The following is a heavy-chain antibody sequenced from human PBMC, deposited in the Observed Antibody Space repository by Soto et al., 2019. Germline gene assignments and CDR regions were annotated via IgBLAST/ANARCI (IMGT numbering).Heavy chain of an antibody. J-gene: IGHJ4*01. CDR2: IGTTSTFI. CDR3: AKFSAASVYDISSAPDY. V-gene: IGHV3-21*04. CDR1: GFNLGTFT. D-gene: IGHD2-8*01. Sequence: GGSLRLSCAASGFNLGTFTMNWVRRAPGKGLEWVSSIGTTSTFIFYADSVGGRFAISRDNAKNSVFLQMNSLRAEDTAVYYCAKFSAASVYDISSAPDYWGHGTLVTVSS.